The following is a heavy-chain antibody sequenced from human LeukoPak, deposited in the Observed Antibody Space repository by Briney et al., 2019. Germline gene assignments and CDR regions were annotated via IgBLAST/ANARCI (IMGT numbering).Heavy chain of an antibody. CDR1: RITFSSYA. D-gene: IGHD2-2*01. CDR2: ISGLGGST. V-gene: IGHV3-23*01. J-gene: IGHJ2*01. CDR3: AKDLPYCSSTSCSFYWYFDL. Sequence: GGSLRLSCAASRITFSSYAMSWVRQAPGKGLECVSAISGLGGSTYYADSVKGWFTVFRVYSKNTLYLKMNSLRAEDTAVYYCAKDLPYCSSTSCSFYWYFDLWGRGTLVTVSS.